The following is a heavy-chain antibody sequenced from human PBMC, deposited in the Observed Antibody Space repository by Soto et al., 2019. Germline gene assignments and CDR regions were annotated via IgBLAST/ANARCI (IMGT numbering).Heavy chain of an antibody. CDR3: ARGGTPSSTWYDGYH. D-gene: IGHD6-13*01. CDR2: MNPNSGNT. CDR1: GYTFTNYD. J-gene: IGHJ4*02. Sequence: ASVKVSCKASGYTFTNYDINWVRQATGQGLEWMGWMNPNSGNTGSAQKFQGRVTMTGDTSTTTAYMELSNLRSEDTAVYYCARGGTPSSTWYDGYHWGQGPAVT. V-gene: IGHV1-8*01.